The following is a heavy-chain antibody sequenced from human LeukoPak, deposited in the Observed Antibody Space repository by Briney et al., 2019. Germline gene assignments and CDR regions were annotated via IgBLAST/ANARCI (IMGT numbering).Heavy chain of an antibody. CDR1: GFTFSNYW. CDR2: IKTDGSEK. V-gene: IGHV3-7*03. CDR3: ARDGDDTSGYFSPFDY. D-gene: IGHD3-22*01. J-gene: IGHJ4*02. Sequence: PGGSLRLSCEGSGFTFSNYWMGWVRQAPGKGLQWVANIKTDGSEKYYVDSVKGRFTISRDNAKNSLYLQMSSLRAEDTAVYYCARDGDDTSGYFSPFDYWGQGTLVTVSS.